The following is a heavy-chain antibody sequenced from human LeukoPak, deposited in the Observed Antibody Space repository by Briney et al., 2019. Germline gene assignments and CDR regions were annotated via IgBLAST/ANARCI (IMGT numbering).Heavy chain of an antibody. J-gene: IGHJ5*02. Sequence: ASVKVSCKASGYTFTGYSMHWVRQAPGQGLEWMGWINPKNGGTNYAQKFQGRVTMTRDTSISAAYMVLSRLRSDDTAVYYCARATYDFWSGYWTETRPVNWFDPWGQGTLVTVSS. CDR3: ARATYDFWSGYWTETRPVNWFDP. V-gene: IGHV1-2*02. CDR1: GYTFTGYS. D-gene: IGHD3-3*01. CDR2: INPKNGGT.